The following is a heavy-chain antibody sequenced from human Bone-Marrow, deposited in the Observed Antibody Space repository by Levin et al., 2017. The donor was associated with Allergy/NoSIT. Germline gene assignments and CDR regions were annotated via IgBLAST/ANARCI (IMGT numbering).Heavy chain of an antibody. Sequence: GGSLRLSCAASGLIFNDYYMSWIRQAPGKGLEWVSYISSSGNTIYYADSVKGRFTISRDNAESALYLQMDSLRAEDTAVSYCARIMYGTDAFDVWGQGTLVTVSS. CDR3: ARIMYGTDAFDV. CDR2: ISSSGNTI. J-gene: IGHJ3*01. CDR1: GLIFNDYY. D-gene: IGHD2-8*01. V-gene: IGHV3-11*01.